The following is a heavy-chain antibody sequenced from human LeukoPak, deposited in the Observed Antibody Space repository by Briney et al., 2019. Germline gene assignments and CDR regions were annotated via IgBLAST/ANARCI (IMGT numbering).Heavy chain of an antibody. D-gene: IGHD3-22*01. CDR1: GGSISSSSYH. J-gene: IGHJ3*02. CDR2: IYSGGST. CDR3: ARLGDYYDSSGYFDAFDI. V-gene: IGHV4-39*01. Sequence: PSETLSLTCTVSGGSISSSSYHWGWIRQPPGKGLEWIGTIYSGGSTYYNPSLKSRVTISVDTSKKQFSLKLTSVTAADAAVYYCARLGDYYDSSGYFDAFDIWGQGTMVTV.